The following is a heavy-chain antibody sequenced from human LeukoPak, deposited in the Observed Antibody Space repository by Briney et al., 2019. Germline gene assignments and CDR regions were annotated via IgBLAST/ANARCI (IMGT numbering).Heavy chain of an antibody. CDR3: ARGKYSSSSLGRAFDI. CDR1: GFTFSSYS. CDR2: ISSSSSYI. Sequence: GGSLRLSCAASGFTFSSYSMNWVRQAPGKGLEWVSSISSSSSYIYYADSVKGRFTISRDNAKNSLYLQMNSLRAEDTAVYYCARGKYSSSSLGRAFDIWGQGTMVTVSS. V-gene: IGHV3-21*01. J-gene: IGHJ3*02. D-gene: IGHD6-13*01.